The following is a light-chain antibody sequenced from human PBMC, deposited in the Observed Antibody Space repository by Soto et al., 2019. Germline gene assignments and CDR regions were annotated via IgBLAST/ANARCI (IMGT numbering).Light chain of an antibody. CDR2: ASS. J-gene: IGKJ1*01. Sequence: DIQMTQSPSSLSASVGDRVTITCRASQSISSYLNWYQQKPGQAPKLLIYASSSLQCGVPSRFSGSGSGTDFTLTISSLQPEDFATYYCQQSYSTLWTFGQGTKVEIK. CDR1: QSISSY. V-gene: IGKV1-39*01. CDR3: QQSYSTLWT.